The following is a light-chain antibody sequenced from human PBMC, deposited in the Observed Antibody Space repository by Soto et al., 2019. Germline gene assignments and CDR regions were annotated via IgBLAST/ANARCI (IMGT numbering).Light chain of an antibody. CDR2: WAS. CDR3: QRALSRVT. CDR1: QSVLYSSNNKNY. Sequence: DIVMTQSPDSLAVSLGERATINCKSSQSVLYSSNNKNYLAWFQQKPGQPPKLLIYWASTRESGVPDRFSGSGSGTDFTLTISGLKAEDVAVSYCQRALSRVTFGGGTKVEIK. J-gene: IGKJ4*01. V-gene: IGKV4-1*01.